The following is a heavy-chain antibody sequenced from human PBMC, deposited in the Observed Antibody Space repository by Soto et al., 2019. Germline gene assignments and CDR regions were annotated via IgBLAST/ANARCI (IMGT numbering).Heavy chain of an antibody. J-gene: IGHJ5*01. V-gene: IGHV1-8*01. CDR2: MNPNSGNT. CDR3: ARIVTVVGEARGVCWCDS. CDR1: GYTFTSYD. Sequence: QVQLVQSGAEVKKPGASVKVSCKASGYTFTSYDINWVRQATGQGLEWRGWMNPNSGNTGYAQKFQGRVTMIRNAFITRAYMGLSSLRSWETAVYYCARIVTVVGEARGVCWCDSWGKGTLVTVSS. D-gene: IGHD3-3*01.